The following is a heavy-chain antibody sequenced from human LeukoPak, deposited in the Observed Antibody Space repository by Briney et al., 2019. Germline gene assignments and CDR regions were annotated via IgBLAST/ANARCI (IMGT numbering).Heavy chain of an antibody. CDR1: GFTFSSYA. Sequence: PGGSLRLSCAASGFTFSSYAMHWVRQAPGKGLEWVAVISYDGSNKYYADSVKGRFTISRDNSKNTLYLQMNSLRAEDTAVYYWARDGGDIVVVPAADYYYYYGMDVWGQGTTVTVSS. D-gene: IGHD2-2*01. V-gene: IGHV3-30-3*01. CDR2: ISYDGSNK. CDR3: ARDGGDIVVVPAADYYYYYGMDV. J-gene: IGHJ6*02.